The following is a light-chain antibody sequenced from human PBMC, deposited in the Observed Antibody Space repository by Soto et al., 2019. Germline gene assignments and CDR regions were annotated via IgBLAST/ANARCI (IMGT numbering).Light chain of an antibody. J-gene: IGKJ4*01. CDR2: DAS. Sequence: EIVLTQSPGTLSLSPGERATLSCRASQSVNSNLAWYQQKPGQAPRLLIYDASNRATGIPVRFSGSGSGTDFARTISSLEPEDFAVYYCQQSRDWPLTFGGGTKVEIK. CDR3: QQSRDWPLT. V-gene: IGKV3-11*01. CDR1: QSVNSN.